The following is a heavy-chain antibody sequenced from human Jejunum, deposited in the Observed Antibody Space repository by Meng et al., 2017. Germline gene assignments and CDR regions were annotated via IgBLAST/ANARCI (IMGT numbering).Heavy chain of an antibody. V-gene: IGHV1-3*01. CDR2: INAANTNT. J-gene: IGHJ6*02. CDR1: GTYA. CDR3: ARSGGFYGMDV. Sequence: ASVKVSCKASGTYAMHWVRQAPGQRLEWMGWINAANTNTKYSQKFQGRVTITRDTSASTAYMELSSLRSEDTALYYWARSGGFYGMDVWGQGTTVTVSS. D-gene: IGHD2-8*02.